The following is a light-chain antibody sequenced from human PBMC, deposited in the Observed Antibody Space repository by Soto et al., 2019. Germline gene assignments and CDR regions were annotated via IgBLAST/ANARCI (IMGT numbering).Light chain of an antibody. Sequence: EIQMTQSPSSLPASVGDRVTITCRASQSISSYLNWYQKKPGKAPKLQIYAASSLPSGVPSRFSGSGSGTDFTLTISSLQPEDFATYYCQQSFSKFLYTFGQGTKLEIK. CDR1: QSISSY. V-gene: IGKV1-39*01. CDR2: AAS. CDR3: QQSFSKFLYT. J-gene: IGKJ2*01.